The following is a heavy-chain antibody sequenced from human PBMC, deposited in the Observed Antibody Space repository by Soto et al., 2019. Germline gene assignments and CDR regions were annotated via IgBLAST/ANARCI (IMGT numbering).Heavy chain of an antibody. Sequence: EVQLLESGGGLVQPGGSLRLSCAASGFTFSSYAMSWVRQAPGKGLEWVSAISGSGGSTYYADSVKGRFTISRDNSKNVLYLQLYSLRAEDASVYYCAKDLTYYDDRSGFNWFDPWGQGTLVTVSS. CDR3: AKDLTYYDDRSGFNWFDP. J-gene: IGHJ5*02. CDR1: GFTFSSYA. V-gene: IGHV3-23*01. CDR2: ISGSGGST. D-gene: IGHD3-22*01.